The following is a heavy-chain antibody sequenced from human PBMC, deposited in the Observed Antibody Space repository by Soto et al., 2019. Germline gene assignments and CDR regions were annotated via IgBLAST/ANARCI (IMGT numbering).Heavy chain of an antibody. CDR3: ASSGYYDSSGDY. D-gene: IGHD3-22*01. CDR2: LHSDGST. CDR1: GLNVMGTY. J-gene: IGHJ4*02. V-gene: IGHV3-53*02. Sequence: EVRLVETGGRLIRPGGSLRLSCAASGLNVMGTYMNWVRQAPGKGLEWVSTLHSDGSTFYADSVKGRFSISRDGPKNICYLQMNRLRAEDSAVYYCASSGYYDSSGDYWGQGTLVTVSS.